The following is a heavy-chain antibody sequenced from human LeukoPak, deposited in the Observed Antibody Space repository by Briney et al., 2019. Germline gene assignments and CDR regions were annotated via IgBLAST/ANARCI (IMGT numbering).Heavy chain of an antibody. V-gene: IGHV3-13*01. J-gene: IGHJ6*02. Sequence: GGSLRLSCAASGFTFSSYGMRWVRQATGKGLEWVSAIGTAGDTYYPGSVKGRFTISRENAKNSLYLQMNSLRAGDTAVYYCARGPSSWSYYYYYGMDVWGQGTTVTVSS. CDR3: ARGPSSWSYYYYYGMDV. CDR2: IGTAGDT. D-gene: IGHD6-13*01. CDR1: GFTFSSYG.